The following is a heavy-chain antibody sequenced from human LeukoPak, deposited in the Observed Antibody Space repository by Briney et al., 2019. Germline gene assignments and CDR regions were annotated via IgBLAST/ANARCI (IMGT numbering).Heavy chain of an antibody. J-gene: IGHJ4*02. V-gene: IGHV4-39*01. CDR3: ARQDYYDSSGYYSFDY. CDR1: GGSISSSSYY. CDR2: IYYSGST. D-gene: IGHD3-22*01. Sequence: SETLSLTCAVSGGSISSSSYYWGWIRQPPGKGLEWSGSIYYSGSTYYNPSLKSRVTISVDTSKNQFSLKLSSVTAADTAVYYCARQDYYDSSGYYSFDYWGQGTLVTVSS.